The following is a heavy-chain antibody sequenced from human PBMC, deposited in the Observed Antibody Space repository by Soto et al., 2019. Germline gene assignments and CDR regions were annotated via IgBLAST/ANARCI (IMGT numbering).Heavy chain of an antibody. Sequence: SETLSLTCTVSGGSISSYYWSWIRRPPGKGLEWIGYIYYSGSTNYNPSLKSRVTISVDTSKNQFSLKLSSVTAADTAVYYCARRSDRGYGYGPDYWGQGTLVTVSS. CDR2: IYYSGST. CDR3: ARRSDRGYGYGPDY. CDR1: GGSISSYY. V-gene: IGHV4-59*01. J-gene: IGHJ4*02. D-gene: IGHD5-18*01.